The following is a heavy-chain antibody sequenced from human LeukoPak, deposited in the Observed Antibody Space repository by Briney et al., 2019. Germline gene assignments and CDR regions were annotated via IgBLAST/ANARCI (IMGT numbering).Heavy chain of an antibody. CDR1: GFTFSSYG. Sequence: PGRSLRLSCAASGFTFSSYGMHWGRQAPGPGLEWVAVIWYDGSNKYYADSVKGRFTISRDNSKNTLYPQMNSLRAEDTAVYYCARAERVMYSSSWNEFDYWGQGTLVTVSS. D-gene: IGHD6-13*01. CDR3: ARAERVMYSSSWNEFDY. V-gene: IGHV3-33*01. CDR2: IWYDGSNK. J-gene: IGHJ4*02.